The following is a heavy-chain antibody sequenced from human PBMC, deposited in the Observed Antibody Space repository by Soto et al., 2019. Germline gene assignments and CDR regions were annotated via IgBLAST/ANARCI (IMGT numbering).Heavy chain of an antibody. CDR3: ARDRISDILTGYYAGNY. V-gene: IGHV1-3*01. CDR1: GYTFTSYA. CDR2: INAGNGNT. J-gene: IGHJ4*02. D-gene: IGHD3-9*01. Sequence: QVPLVQSGAEVKKPGASVKVSCKASGYTFTSYAMHWVRQAPGQRLEWMGWINAGNGNTKYSQKFQGRVTITRDTSGGTVYMELSSRRPKAKAVYYYARDRISDILTGYYAGNYWGQRTLVTV.